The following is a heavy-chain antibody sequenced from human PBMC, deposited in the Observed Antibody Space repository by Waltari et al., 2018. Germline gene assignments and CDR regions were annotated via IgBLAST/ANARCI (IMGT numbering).Heavy chain of an antibody. Sequence: EVHLVQSGAEVTKPGATVKISCKASGSSFTDYYMHWVRQAPGKGLEWMGRMDPEDDGIIYAEKYQGRITMSADTSTDTAYMELSSLRSDDTAVYYCAVTAMTGEIDSWGQGTQVTVSS. J-gene: IGHJ4*02. CDR1: GSSFTDYY. CDR2: MDPEDDGI. D-gene: IGHD3-16*01. CDR3: AVTAMTGEIDS. V-gene: IGHV1-69-2*01.